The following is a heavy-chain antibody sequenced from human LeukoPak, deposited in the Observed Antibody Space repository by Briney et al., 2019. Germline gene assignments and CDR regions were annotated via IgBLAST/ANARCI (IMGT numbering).Heavy chain of an antibody. CDR2: INRDGSNT. V-gene: IGHV3-74*01. CDR3: ARELFLYVSSGYPFYYYYGMDV. D-gene: IGHD3-22*01. Sequence: GGSLRLSCAASGFTLSSYWMHCVRHATGKRVVWVSRINRDGSNTSYVASVKGRFTISRDNAKNTLYLQMNSLSAEDTAVYYCARELFLYVSSGYPFYYYYGMDVWGQGATVTVSS. CDR1: GFTLSSYW. J-gene: IGHJ6*02.